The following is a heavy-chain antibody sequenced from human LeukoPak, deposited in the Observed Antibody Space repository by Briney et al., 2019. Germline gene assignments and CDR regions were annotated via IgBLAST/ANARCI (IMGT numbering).Heavy chain of an antibody. J-gene: IGHJ6*02. Sequence: SETLSLTCTVSGGSISNYYWSWIRQPPGMGLEWIGYISYTGTTNYIPSLKSRITISVDTSKSQVSLRLSSVTAADTAVYFCARTRDFYGMDVWGQGTTVTVSS. CDR1: GGSISNYY. V-gene: IGHV4-59*01. CDR3: ARTRDFYGMDV. CDR2: ISYTGTT.